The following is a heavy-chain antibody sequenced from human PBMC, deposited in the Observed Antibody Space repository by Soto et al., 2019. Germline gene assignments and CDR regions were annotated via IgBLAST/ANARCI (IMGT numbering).Heavy chain of an antibody. J-gene: IGHJ6*02. Sequence: QVQLVESGGGVVQPGRSLRLSCAASGFTFSSYAMHWVRQAPGKGLEWVAVISYDGSNKYYADSVKGRFTISRDNSKNTLYLQMNSLRAEDTAVYYCASPYGDYPTVNYYGMDVWGQGTTVTVSS. V-gene: IGHV3-30-3*01. CDR3: ASPYGDYPTVNYYGMDV. D-gene: IGHD4-17*01. CDR2: ISYDGSNK. CDR1: GFTFSSYA.